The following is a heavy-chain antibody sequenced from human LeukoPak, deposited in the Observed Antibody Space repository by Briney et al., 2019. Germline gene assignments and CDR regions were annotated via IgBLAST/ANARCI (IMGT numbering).Heavy chain of an antibody. CDR2: ISGSGGST. J-gene: IGHJ6*02. CDR1: GFTFSSYA. CDR3: ARDGYYYGSGRNGMDV. V-gene: IGHV3-23*01. Sequence: TGGPLRLSCAASGFTFSSYAMSWVRQAPGKGLEWVSAISGSGGSTYYADSVKGRFTISRDNSKNTLYLQMNSLRAEDTAVYYCARDGYYYGSGRNGMDVWGQGTTVTVSS. D-gene: IGHD3-10*01.